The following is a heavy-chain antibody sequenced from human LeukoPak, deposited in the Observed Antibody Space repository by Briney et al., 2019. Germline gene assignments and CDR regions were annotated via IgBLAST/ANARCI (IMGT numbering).Heavy chain of an antibody. Sequence: GASVKVSCKASGYTFTSYAMHWVRQAPGQRLEWMGWINAGNGNTKYSQEFQGRVTITRDTSTSTVYMELSSLRSEDTAVYYCARASDCSGGSCYSGWGQGTLVTVSS. CDR2: INAGNGNT. V-gene: IGHV1-3*03. J-gene: IGHJ4*02. CDR3: ARASDCSGGSCYSG. CDR1: GYTFTSYA. D-gene: IGHD2-15*01.